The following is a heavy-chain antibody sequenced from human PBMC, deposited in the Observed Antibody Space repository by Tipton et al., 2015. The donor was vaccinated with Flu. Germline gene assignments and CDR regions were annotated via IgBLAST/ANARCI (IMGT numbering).Heavy chain of an antibody. D-gene: IGHD2/OR15-2a*01. Sequence: QLVQSGAEVKKPGESLKISCKGSGYSFTSYWIGGVRQMPGKGLEWMGIINPGDSDTRYSPTFQGQVIISADKSISAAYLQRSSLKASDTAMYYCVRQPNIGFCYWGLGTLVPVSS. V-gene: IGHV5-51*01. CDR1: GYSFTSYW. CDR2: INPGDSDT. CDR3: VRQPNIGFCY. J-gene: IGHJ4*02.